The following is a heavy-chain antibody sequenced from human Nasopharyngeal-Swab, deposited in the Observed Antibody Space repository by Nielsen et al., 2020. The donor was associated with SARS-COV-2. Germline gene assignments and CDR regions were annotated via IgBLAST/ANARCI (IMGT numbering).Heavy chain of an antibody. D-gene: IGHD4-17*01. Sequence: VRQMPGKGLEWVGFIRSKAYGGTTEYAASVKGRFTISRDDSKSIAYLQMNSLKTEDTAVYYCTRDKDYGDYFYYYYYMDVWGKGTTVTVSS. CDR2: IRSKAYGGTT. V-gene: IGHV3-49*02. J-gene: IGHJ6*03. CDR3: TRDKDYGDYFYYYYYMDV.